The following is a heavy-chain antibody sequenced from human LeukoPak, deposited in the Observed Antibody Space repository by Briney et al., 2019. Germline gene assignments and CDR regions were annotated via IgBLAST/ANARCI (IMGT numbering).Heavy chain of an antibody. CDR2: INPNSGGT. CDR3: ARTGDLGLAFDY. D-gene: IGHD7-27*01. J-gene: IGHJ4*02. CDR1: GYTFTSYD. Sequence: GASVKVSCKASGYTFTSYDINWVRQATGQGLEWMGRINPNSGGTNYAQKFQGRVTMTRDTSISTAYMELSRLRSDDTAVYYCARTGDLGLAFDYWGQGTLVTVSS. V-gene: IGHV1-2*06.